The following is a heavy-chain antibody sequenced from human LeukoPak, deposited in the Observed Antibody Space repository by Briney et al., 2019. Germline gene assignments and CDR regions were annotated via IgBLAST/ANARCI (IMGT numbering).Heavy chain of an antibody. V-gene: IGHV4-34*01. CDR1: GGPFSGYY. D-gene: IGHD5-18*01. CDR3: ARGVAAMYSRGTYFDY. Sequence: SETLSLTCAVYGGPFSGYYWSWIRQPPGKGLEWIGEINHSGSTNYNPSLKSRVTISVDTSKNQFSLKLSSVTAADTAVYYCARGVAAMYSRGTYFDYWGQGTLVTVSS. CDR2: INHSGST. J-gene: IGHJ4*02.